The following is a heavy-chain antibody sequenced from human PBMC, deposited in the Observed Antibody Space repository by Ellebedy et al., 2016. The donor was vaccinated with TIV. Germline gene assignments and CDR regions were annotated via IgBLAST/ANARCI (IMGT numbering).Heavy chain of an antibody. CDR1: GYNFLNYG. CDR3: ARDSPHDWGNFDL. V-gene: IGHV1-18*01. CDR2: ISPYSGNT. Sequence: ASVKVSCKASGYNFLNYGVSWVRQAPGQGLEFLGWISPYSGNTKYPQRLQGRVTMATEISTTTAYMEMRSLTSDDTAVYFCARDSPHDWGNFDLWGRGTLVIVSS. D-gene: IGHD3-16*01. J-gene: IGHJ2*01.